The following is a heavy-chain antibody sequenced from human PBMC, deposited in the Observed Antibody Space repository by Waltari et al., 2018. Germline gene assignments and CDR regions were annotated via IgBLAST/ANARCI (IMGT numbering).Heavy chain of an antibody. J-gene: IGHJ4*02. V-gene: IGHV3-30*02. Sequence: QVQLVESGGGVVQPGGSLRLSCAASGFTFSSYGMHWVRQAPGKGLEWVAFIRYDGSNKYYADSVKGRFTISRDNSKNTLYLQMNSLRAEDTAVYYCAKGGSSGWYGDFDYWGQGTLVTVSS. CDR1: GFTFSSYG. D-gene: IGHD6-19*01. CDR3: AKGGSSGWYGDFDY. CDR2: IRYDGSNK.